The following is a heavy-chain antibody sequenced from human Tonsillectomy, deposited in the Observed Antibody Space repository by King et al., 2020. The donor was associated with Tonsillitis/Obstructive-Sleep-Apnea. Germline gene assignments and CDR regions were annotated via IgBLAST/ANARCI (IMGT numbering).Heavy chain of an antibody. D-gene: IGHD3-3*01. CDR3: ARGPMDFWSGYFDY. CDR2: ISYDGSNK. J-gene: IGHJ4*02. V-gene: IGHV3-30*04. Sequence: QLVQSGGGVVQPGRSLRLSCAASGFIFSSYAMHWVRQAPGKGLEWVAVISYDGSNKYYADSVKGRFTISRDNSKNTLYLQMNSLRAEDTAVYYCARGPMDFWSGYFDYWGQGTLVTVSS. CDR1: GFIFSSYA.